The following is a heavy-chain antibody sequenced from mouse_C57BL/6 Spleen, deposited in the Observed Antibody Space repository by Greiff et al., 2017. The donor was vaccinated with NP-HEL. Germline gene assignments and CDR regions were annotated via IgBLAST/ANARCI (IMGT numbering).Heavy chain of an antibody. J-gene: IGHJ2*01. D-gene: IGHD2-3*01. Sequence: EVKLVESEGGLVQPGSSMKLSCTASGFTFSDYYMAWVRQVPEKGLEWVANINYDGSSTYYLDSLKSRFIISRDNAKNILYLQMSSLKSEDTATYNCARVGDGYYFDYWGQGTTLTVSS. CDR3: ARVGDGYYFDY. CDR1: GFTFSDYY. CDR2: INYDGSST. V-gene: IGHV5-16*01.